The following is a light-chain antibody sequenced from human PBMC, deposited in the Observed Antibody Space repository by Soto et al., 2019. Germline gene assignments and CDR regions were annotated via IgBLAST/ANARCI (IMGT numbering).Light chain of an antibody. J-gene: IGLJ2*01. Sequence: QSALTQPRSVSGSPGQSVTISCTGTSSDVGGYKFVSWYQQHPGKVPKRIIYDNYKRPSGIPDRFSGSTSGTSATLAIAGLQTGDEADYYCDSWDNSLSVVLFGGGTKLTVL. CDR1: SSDVGGYKF. V-gene: IGLV2-11*01. CDR2: DNY. CDR3: DSWDNSLSVVL.